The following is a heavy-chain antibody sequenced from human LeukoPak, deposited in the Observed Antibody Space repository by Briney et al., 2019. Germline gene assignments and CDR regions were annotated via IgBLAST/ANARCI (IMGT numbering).Heavy chain of an antibody. CDR2: ISSSSSYI. V-gene: IGHV3-21*01. J-gene: IGHJ4*02. D-gene: IGHD3-10*01. CDR3: ASSTLPYYYGSGRPGL. CDR1: GFTFSSYS. Sequence: PGGSLRLSCAASGFTFSSYSMNWVRQAPGKGLEWVSSISSSSSYIYYADSVKGRFTISRDNAKNSLYLQMSSLRAEDTAVYYCASSTLPYYYGSGRPGLWGQGTLVTVSS.